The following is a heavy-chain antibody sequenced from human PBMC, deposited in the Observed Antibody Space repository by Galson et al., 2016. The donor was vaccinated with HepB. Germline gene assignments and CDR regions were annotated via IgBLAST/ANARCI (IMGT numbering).Heavy chain of an antibody. V-gene: IGHV1-18*01. CDR1: GYTFSNYG. D-gene: IGHD3-3*02. Sequence: SVKVSCKASGYTFSNYGLSWVRQAPGQGPEWMGWINTHNGNTDYAQIFQGRVTMTTDTSTGTAYMELRSLRSDDTAVYYCARVSSTFDYYFDYWGQGTLVTVSS. CDR3: ARVSSTFDYYFDY. J-gene: IGHJ4*02. CDR2: INTHNGNT.